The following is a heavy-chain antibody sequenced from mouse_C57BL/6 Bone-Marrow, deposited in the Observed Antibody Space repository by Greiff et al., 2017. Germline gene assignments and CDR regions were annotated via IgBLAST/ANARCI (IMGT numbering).Heavy chain of an antibody. CDR3: AIYYSNPYYFDY. J-gene: IGHJ2*01. CDR1: GYSITSGYY. V-gene: IGHV3-6*01. CDR2: ISYDGSN. D-gene: IGHD2-5*01. Sequence: EVKLMESGPGLVKPSQSLSLTCSVTGYSITSGYYWNWIRQFPGNKLEWMGYISYDGSNNYNPSLKNRISITRDTSKNQFFLKLNSVTTEDTATYYCAIYYSNPYYFDYWGQGTTLTVSS.